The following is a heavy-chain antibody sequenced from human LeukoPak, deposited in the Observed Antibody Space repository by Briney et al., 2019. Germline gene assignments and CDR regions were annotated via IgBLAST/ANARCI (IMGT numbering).Heavy chain of an antibody. Sequence: SGTLSLTCAVSGGSIGNSNWWSWVRQTPGKGLEWIGEIYHSGSTNYNPSLKSRVTISVDKSKNQFSLKLSSVTAADTAVYYCTRDLGYSRHFDDGSQGTLVTAPS. CDR3: TRDLGYSRHFDD. J-gene: IGHJ4*02. V-gene: IGHV4-4*02. D-gene: IGHD5-12*01. CDR2: IYHSGST. CDR1: GGSIGNSNW.